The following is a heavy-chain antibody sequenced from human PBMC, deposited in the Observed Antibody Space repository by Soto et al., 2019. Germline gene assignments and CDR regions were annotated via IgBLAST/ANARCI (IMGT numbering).Heavy chain of an antibody. D-gene: IGHD6-19*01. CDR1: GFTFSNYW. J-gene: IGHJ4*02. CDR3: ARGTSGLPGFDY. V-gene: IGHV3-74*01. Sequence: GGSLRLSCAASGFTFSNYWMHWVRQAPGEGLVWVSQIYNDGSSTRYADSVKGRFTISRDSAKTTLYLQMNSLRAEDTAVYFCARGTSGLPGFDYWGQGALVTVSS. CDR2: IYNDGSST.